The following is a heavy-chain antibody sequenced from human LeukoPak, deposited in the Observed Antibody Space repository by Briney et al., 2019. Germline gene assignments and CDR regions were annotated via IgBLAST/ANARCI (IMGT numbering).Heavy chain of an antibody. CDR2: INPSGGST. D-gene: IGHD5-18*01. Sequence: ASVKVSCKASGYTYTSSFMHWVRQAPGQGLEGMGRINPSGGSTSYAQKFQGRVTMTRDMSTSTVYMELSSLRSEDTAVYYCARDLAGVGYSYGSNFDYWGQGTLVTVSS. CDR3: ARDLAGVGYSYGSNFDY. CDR1: GYTYTSSF. V-gene: IGHV1-46*01. J-gene: IGHJ4*02.